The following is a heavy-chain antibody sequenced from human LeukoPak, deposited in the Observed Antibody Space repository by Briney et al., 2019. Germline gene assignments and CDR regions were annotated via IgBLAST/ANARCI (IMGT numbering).Heavy chain of an antibody. CDR3: AKEPDAYGAGSFDY. J-gene: IGHJ4*02. V-gene: IGHV3-23*01. CDR2: ISGSGGGT. D-gene: IGHD3-10*01. CDR1: GFTFSNYA. Sequence: PGWSLRLSCAASGFTFSNYAMSWVRQAPGKGLQWVSTISGSGGGTYYADSVKGRFTISRDNSKNTLYLHMNSLRAEDTAVFYCAKEPDAYGAGSFDYWGQGTLVTVSS.